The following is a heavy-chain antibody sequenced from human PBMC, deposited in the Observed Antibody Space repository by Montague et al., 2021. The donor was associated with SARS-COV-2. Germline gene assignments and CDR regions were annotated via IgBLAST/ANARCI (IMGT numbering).Heavy chain of an antibody. CDR2: MSGGNSYT. D-gene: IGHD2-15*01. V-gene: IGHV3-11*05. CDR1: GFTLSDYY. CDR3: ARDKTHCSGGSCYNYGMDV. Sequence: SLRLSCAASGFTLSDYYMTSIRQAPGKGLEWISYMSGGNSYTDYADSVKGRFTISRDKAKNSLYLQMNSLRAEDAAVYYCARDKTHCSGGSCYNYGMDVWGKGTTVTVSS. J-gene: IGHJ6*04.